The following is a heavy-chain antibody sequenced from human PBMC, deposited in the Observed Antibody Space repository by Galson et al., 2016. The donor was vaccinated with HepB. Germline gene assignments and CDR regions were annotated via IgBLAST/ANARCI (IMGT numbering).Heavy chain of an antibody. J-gene: IGHJ4*02. CDR3: SRPYYYTSGGYPAY. V-gene: IGHV5-51*01. CDR2: IYPGDSDT. Sequence: QSGAEVKKPGQSLRISCKASGYVFTSFWIGWVRQRPGKGLEWMGIIYPGDSDTRYSPSFQGQVTMSADKSTSNVYLQWSSLRASDTAMYFCSRPYYYTSGGYPAYWGQGTLVTVSS. D-gene: IGHD3-10*01. CDR1: GYVFTSFW.